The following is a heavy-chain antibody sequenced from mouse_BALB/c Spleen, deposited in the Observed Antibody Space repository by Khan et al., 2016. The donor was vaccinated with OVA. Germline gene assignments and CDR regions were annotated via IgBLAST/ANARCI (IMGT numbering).Heavy chain of an antibody. Sequence: EVKLLESGPGLVKPSQSLSLTCTVTGYSITSGYGWNWIRQFPGNKLEWMGYISYSGSTNYNQSLKSRISFTRDTSKNQFFLQLNSVTTEDTATYYCARTARIKYWGQGTTLTVSS. V-gene: IGHV3-2*02. J-gene: IGHJ2*01. D-gene: IGHD1-2*01. CDR3: ARTARIKY. CDR1: GYSITSGYG. CDR2: ISYSGST.